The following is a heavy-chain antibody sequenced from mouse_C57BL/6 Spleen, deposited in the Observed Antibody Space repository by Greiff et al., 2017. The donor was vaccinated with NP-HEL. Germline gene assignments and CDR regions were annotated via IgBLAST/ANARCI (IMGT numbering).Heavy chain of an antibody. CDR2: IDPSDSYT. Sequence: VQLQQSGAELVKPGASVKLSCKASGYTFTSYWMQWVKQRPGQGLEWIGEIDPSDSYTNYNQKFKGKATLTVDTSSSTAYMQLSSLTSEDSAVYYCARVTTGNAMDYWGQRTSVTVSS. V-gene: IGHV1-50*01. CDR1: GYTFTSYW. D-gene: IGHD2-2*01. CDR3: ARVTTGNAMDY. J-gene: IGHJ4*01.